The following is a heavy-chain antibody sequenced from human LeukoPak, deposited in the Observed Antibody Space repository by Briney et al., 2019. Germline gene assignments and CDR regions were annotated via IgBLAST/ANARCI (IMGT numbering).Heavy chain of an antibody. CDR1: GGFISNYY. CDR3: ARLSGSPHPPFDY. J-gene: IGHJ4*02. V-gene: IGHV4-59*08. D-gene: IGHD1-26*01. Sequence: PSETLSLTCTVSGGFISNYYWSWIRQPPGKGLEWIGYIYYSGSTYYNPSLKSRVTISVDTSKNQFSLKLTSVSAADTAVYYCARLSGSPHPPFDYWGQGTLVTVSS. CDR2: IYYSGST.